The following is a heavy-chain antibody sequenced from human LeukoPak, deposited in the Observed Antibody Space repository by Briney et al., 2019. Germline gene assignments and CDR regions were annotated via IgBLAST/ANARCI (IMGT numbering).Heavy chain of an antibody. CDR3: ARRGEDYGDYDGWFDP. V-gene: IGHV1-46*01. CDR2: INPSGGST. D-gene: IGHD4-17*01. J-gene: IGHJ5*02. Sequence: GASVKVSCKASGYTFTSYYMHWVRQAPGQGLEWMGIINPSGGSTSYAQKFQGRVTMTRDTSTSTVCMELSSLRSEDTAVYYCARRGEDYGDYDGWFDPWGQGTLVTVSS. CDR1: GYTFTSYY.